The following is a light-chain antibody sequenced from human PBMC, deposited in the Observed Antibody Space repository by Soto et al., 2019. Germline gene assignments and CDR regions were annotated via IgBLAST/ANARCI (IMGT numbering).Light chain of an antibody. Sequence: EIVMTQSPATLSVSPGERATLSCRASQSVSSNLAWYQQKPGQAPRLLIYGASTRATGIPARFSGSGSGTEFTLTFSSLQSEDFAVYYCQQYNNWPLTFGGGTEADIK. V-gene: IGKV3-15*01. CDR2: GAS. CDR3: QQYNNWPLT. J-gene: IGKJ4*01. CDR1: QSVSSN.